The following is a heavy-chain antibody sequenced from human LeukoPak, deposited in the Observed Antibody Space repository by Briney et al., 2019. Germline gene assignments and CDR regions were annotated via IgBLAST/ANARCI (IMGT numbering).Heavy chain of an antibody. J-gene: IGHJ4*02. Sequence: PGGSLRLSCAASGFTFSSYEMNWVRQAPGKGPEWVSYISSSGSTVYYADSVKGRFTISRDNAKNSLYPQMHSLRAEDTAIYYCATSGYYFEYWGQGTLVTVSS. CDR2: ISSSGSTV. CDR3: ATSGYYFEY. D-gene: IGHD3-22*01. CDR1: GFTFSSYE. V-gene: IGHV3-48*03.